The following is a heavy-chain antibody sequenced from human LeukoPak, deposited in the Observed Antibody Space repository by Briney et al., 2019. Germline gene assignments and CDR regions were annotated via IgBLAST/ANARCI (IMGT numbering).Heavy chain of an antibody. CDR3: ARPRGTMDY. CDR2: INHSGST. CDR1: GGSFSTYY. J-gene: IGHJ4*02. D-gene: IGHD1/OR15-1a*01. V-gene: IGHV4-34*01. Sequence: SETLSLTCAVYGGSFSTYYWTWIRQPPGKGLEWIGEINHSGSTNYNPSLKSRVTISVDTSKNQFSLKLSSVTAADTAVYYCARPRGTMDYWGQGTLVTVSS.